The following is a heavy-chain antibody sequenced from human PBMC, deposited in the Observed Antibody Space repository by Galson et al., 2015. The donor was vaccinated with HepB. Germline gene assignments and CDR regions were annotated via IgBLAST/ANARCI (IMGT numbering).Heavy chain of an antibody. V-gene: IGHV3-23*01. CDR2: ISGSGGST. J-gene: IGHJ3*02. D-gene: IGHD3-10*01. CDR3: AKVSTMVRGVITAPFDAFDI. CDR1: GFTFSSYA. Sequence: SLRLSCAASGFTFSSYAMSWVRQAPGKGLEWVSAISGSGGSTYYADSVKGRFTISRDNSKNTLYLQMNSLRAEDTAVYYCAKVSTMVRGVITAPFDAFDIWGQGTMVTVSS.